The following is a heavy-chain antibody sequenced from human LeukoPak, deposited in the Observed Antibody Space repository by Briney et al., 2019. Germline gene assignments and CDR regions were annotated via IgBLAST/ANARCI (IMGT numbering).Heavy chain of an antibody. J-gene: IGHJ4*02. CDR1: GFTFSDYY. Sequence: PGGSLRLSCAASGFTFSDYYMSWIRQAPGKGLERVSYISSSGSTIYYADSVKGRFTISRDNAKNSLYPQMNSLRAEDTAVYYCARDGCTSCPIDYWGQGTLVTVSS. CDR2: ISSSGSTI. CDR3: ARDGCTSCPIDY. V-gene: IGHV3-11*04. D-gene: IGHD2-2*01.